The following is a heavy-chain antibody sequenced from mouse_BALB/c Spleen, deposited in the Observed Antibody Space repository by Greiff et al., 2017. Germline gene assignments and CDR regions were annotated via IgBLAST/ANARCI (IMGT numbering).Heavy chain of an antibody. CDR1: GFTFSSFG. CDR2: ISSGSSTI. D-gene: IGHD1-2*01. Sequence: EVKVVESGGGLVQPGGSRKLSCAASGFTFSSFGMHWVRQAPEKGLEWVAYISSGSSTIYYADTVKGRFTISRDNPKNTLFLQMTSLRSEDTAMYYCARDGYEGDYAMDYWGQGTSVTVSS. J-gene: IGHJ4*01. V-gene: IGHV5-17*02. CDR3: ARDGYEGDYAMDY.